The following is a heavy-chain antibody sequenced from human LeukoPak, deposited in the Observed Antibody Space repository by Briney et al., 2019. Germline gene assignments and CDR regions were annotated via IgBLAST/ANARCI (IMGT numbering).Heavy chain of an antibody. D-gene: IGHD2-21*01. CDR1: GGSISSGGYY. Sequence: PSETLSLTCTVSGGSISSGGYYWSWIRQHPGKGLEWIGYIYYSGSTYYNPSLKSRVTISVDTSKNQFSLELSSVTAADTAVYYCAREGEWYYGMDVWGQGTTVTVSS. V-gene: IGHV4-31*03. CDR3: AREGEWYYGMDV. CDR2: IYYSGST. J-gene: IGHJ6*02.